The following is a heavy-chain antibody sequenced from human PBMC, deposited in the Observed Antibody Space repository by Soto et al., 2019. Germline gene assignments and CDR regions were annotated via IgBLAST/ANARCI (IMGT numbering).Heavy chain of an antibody. D-gene: IGHD3-22*01. CDR3: ARSSYYYDSSGYFFSWFEP. CDR2: IYYTGST. CDR1: GDSIGTRY. J-gene: IGHJ5*02. V-gene: IGHV4-59*08. Sequence: PSETLSLTCTISGDSIGTRYWSWIRQPPGKGLEWIGYIYYTGSTKYNPSLQSRVTMSVDTSKNQFSLRLSSVTAADTAVYFCARSSYYYDSSGYFFSWFEPWGQGTLVTVSS.